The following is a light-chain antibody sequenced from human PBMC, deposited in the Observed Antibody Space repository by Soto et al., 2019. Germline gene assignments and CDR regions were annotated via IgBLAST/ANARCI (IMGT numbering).Light chain of an antibody. CDR1: QSISNL. V-gene: IGKV3-20*01. CDR2: GAS. CDR3: QQYGSSPLT. Sequence: ETVLTQAPGTLTLSPGERATLSCRASQSISNLLAWYQQKPGQAPRLLIYGASSRATGIPDRFSGSGSGTDFTLTISRLEPEDFAVYYCQQYGSSPLTFGGGTKV. J-gene: IGKJ4*01.